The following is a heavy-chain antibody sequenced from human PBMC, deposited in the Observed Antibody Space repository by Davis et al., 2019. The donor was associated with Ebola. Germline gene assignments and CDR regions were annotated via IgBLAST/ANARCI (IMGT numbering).Heavy chain of an antibody. CDR1: GFTFDDYA. J-gene: IGHJ4*02. V-gene: IGHV3-9*01. CDR2: ISWNSGSI. D-gene: IGHD2-2*02. Sequence: SLKISCAASGFTFDDYAMHWVRQAPGKGLEWVSGISWNSGSIGYADSVKGRFTISRDNAKNSLYLQMNSLRAEDTALYYCAKDGDCSSTSCYTDFYYFDYWGQGTLVTVSS. CDR3: AKDGDCSSTSCYTDFYYFDY.